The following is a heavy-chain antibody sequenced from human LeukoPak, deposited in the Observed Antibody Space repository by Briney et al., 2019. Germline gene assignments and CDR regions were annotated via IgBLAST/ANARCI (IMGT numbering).Heavy chain of an antibody. Sequence: ASVKVSCKASGYTFTSYAMHWVRQAPGQRLEWMGWINAGNGNTKYSQKFQGRVTITRDTSASTAYMELSSLRSEDTAVYYCASTYYYDSSGYYYVEYFQHWGQGTLVTVSS. V-gene: IGHV1-3*01. D-gene: IGHD3-22*01. CDR3: ASTYYYDSSGYYYVEYFQH. CDR1: GYTFTSYA. CDR2: INAGNGNT. J-gene: IGHJ1*01.